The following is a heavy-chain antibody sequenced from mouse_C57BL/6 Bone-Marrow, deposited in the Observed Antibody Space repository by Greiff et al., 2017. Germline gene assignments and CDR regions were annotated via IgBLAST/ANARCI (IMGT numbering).Heavy chain of an antibody. CDR2: IDPETGGT. CDR3: TREYRVDY. Sequence: VQLQQSGAELVRPGASVTLSCKASGYTFTDYEMHWVKQTPVHGLEWIGAIDPETGGTAYNQKFKGKAILTADKSSSTAYMELRSLASEDSAVYYCTREYRVDYWGQGTSVTVSS. D-gene: IGHD2-10*02. J-gene: IGHJ4*01. V-gene: IGHV1-15*01. CDR1: GYTFTDYE.